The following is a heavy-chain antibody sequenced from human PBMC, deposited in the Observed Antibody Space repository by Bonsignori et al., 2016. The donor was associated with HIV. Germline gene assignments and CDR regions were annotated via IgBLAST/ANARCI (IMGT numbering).Heavy chain of an antibody. D-gene: IGHD2-15*01. J-gene: IGHJ4*02. CDR1: GYTFTSYY. V-gene: IGHV1-46*01. CDR3: ARGDVSWGRGRSYYFDY. Sequence: ASVKVSCKASGYTFTSYYMHWVRQAPGQGLEWMGIINPSGGSTSYAQKFQGRVTMTRDTSTSTVYMELSSLRSEDTAVYYCARGDVSWGRGRSYYFDYWGQGTLVTVSS. CDR2: INPSGGST.